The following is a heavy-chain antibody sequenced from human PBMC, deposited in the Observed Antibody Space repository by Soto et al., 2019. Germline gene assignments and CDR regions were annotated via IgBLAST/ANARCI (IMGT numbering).Heavy chain of an antibody. D-gene: IGHD3-9*01. J-gene: IGHJ6*03. CDR1: GGSFSGYY. V-gene: IGHV4-34*01. CDR2: INHSGST. CDR3: ARGPTGYLINYYYYMDV. Sequence: KSSETLSLTCAVYGGSFSGYYWSWIRQPPGKGLEWIGEINHSGSTNYNPSLKSRVTISVDTSKNQFSLKLSSVTAADTAVYYCARGPTGYLINYYYYMDVWGKGTTVTVSS.